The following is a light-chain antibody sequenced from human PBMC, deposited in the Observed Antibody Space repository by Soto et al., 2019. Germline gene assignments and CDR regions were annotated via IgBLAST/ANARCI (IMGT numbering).Light chain of an antibody. Sequence: EIVLTQSPGTLSLSPGERATLSCRASQSVSSSYLAWYQQKPGQAPRLLIYGASSRATGIPDRFSGSGSGTDVTLTISRLEPEDFAMYYCQQYGRSPLVTFGQGTRLEIK. V-gene: IGKV3-20*01. CDR2: GAS. CDR3: QQYGRSPLVT. J-gene: IGKJ5*01. CDR1: QSVSSSY.